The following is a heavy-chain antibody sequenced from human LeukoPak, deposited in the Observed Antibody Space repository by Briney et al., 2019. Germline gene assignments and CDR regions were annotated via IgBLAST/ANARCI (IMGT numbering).Heavy chain of an antibody. J-gene: IGHJ4*02. D-gene: IGHD2-15*01. CDR1: GGSISSGGNY. V-gene: IGHV4-31*03. Sequence: SETLSLTCTVSGGSISSGGNYWSWIRQHPGKGLECIGYIYYSGSTYYNPSLKSRVTISVDTPKNQFSLKPSSVTAADTAVYYCARALGYCSGGSCYSGIAVAGNFDYWGQGTLVTVSS. CDR3: ARALGYCSGGSCYSGIAVAGNFDY. CDR2: IYYSGST.